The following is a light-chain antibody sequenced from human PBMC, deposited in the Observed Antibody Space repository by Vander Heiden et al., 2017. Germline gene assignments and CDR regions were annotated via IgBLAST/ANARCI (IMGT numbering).Light chain of an antibody. V-gene: IGKV3-15*01. Sequence: EIVMTQSPASLSVFPGGRATLSCRASQSVDNKLGWYLQKPGQAPRLLFYGAASRATGVPARFSASGSGTEFALTISSLQPEDLGTYYCQQYDNWPYTFGQGTKLEI. CDR3: QQYDNWPYT. J-gene: IGKJ2*01. CDR2: GAA. CDR1: QSVDNK.